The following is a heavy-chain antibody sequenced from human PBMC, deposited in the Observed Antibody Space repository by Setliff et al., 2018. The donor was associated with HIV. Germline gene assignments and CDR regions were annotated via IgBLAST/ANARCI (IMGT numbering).Heavy chain of an antibody. CDR3: TGSFLGF. Sequence: GGSLRLSCAVSGFIVTDNWMAWARQAPGKGLEWVGHIFGQTHGGAISYVEPVKGRFTISRDESRNILYLEMNNVNTEDTAVYYCTGSFLGFWGQGTLVTVSS. CDR2: IFGQTHGGAI. D-gene: IGHD3-3*01. V-gene: IGHV3-15*06. CDR1: GFIVTDNW. J-gene: IGHJ4*02.